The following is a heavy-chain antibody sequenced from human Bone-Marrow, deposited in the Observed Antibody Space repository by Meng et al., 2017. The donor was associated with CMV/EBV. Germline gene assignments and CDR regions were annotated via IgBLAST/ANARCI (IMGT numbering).Heavy chain of an antibody. V-gene: IGHV3-20*04. CDR2: INWNGGST. D-gene: IGHD2-2*01. CDR1: GFTFDDYG. Sequence: GESLKISCAASGFTFDDYGMSWVRQAPGKGLEWVSGINWNGGSTGYADSVKGRFTISRDNAKNSLYLQMNSLRAEDTALYYCARSYEDIVVVPAADTAPRYYYYGMDVWGQGTTVTISS. CDR3: ARSYEDIVVVPAADTAPRYYYYGMDV. J-gene: IGHJ6*02.